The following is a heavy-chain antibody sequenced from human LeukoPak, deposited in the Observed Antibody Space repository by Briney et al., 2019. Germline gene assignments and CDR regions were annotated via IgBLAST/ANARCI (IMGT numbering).Heavy chain of an antibody. V-gene: IGHV4-39*07. CDR3: ARDSSRSYEGWFDP. D-gene: IGHD1-26*01. J-gene: IGHJ5*02. Sequence: PSETLSLTCTVSGGSISSSSYYWGWIRQPPGTGLEWIGSIYYSGSTYYNPSLRSRVTISVDTSKNQFSLKLSSVTAADTAVYYCARDSSRSYEGWFDPWGQGTLVTVSS. CDR1: GGSISSSSYY. CDR2: IYYSGST.